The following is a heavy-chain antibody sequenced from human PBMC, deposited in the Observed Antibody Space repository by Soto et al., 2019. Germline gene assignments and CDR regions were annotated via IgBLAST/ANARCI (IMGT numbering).Heavy chain of an antibody. J-gene: IGHJ3*02. Sequence: PSETLSLTCTVSGGSISSGGYYWSGIRQHPGKGLEWIGYIYYSGSTCYNPSLKSRVTISVDTSRNQFSLKLSSVTAADTAVYYCAGHSSSWQNDAFDIWGQGTMVTVSS. D-gene: IGHD6-13*01. CDR1: GGSISSGGYY. CDR3: AGHSSSWQNDAFDI. CDR2: IYYSGST. V-gene: IGHV4-31*03.